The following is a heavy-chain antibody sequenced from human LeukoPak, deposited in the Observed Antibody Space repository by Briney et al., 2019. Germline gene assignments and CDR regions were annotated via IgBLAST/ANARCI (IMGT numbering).Heavy chain of an antibody. CDR3: AKSSGDWPSPFDY. V-gene: IGHV3-23*01. CDR1: GFTFNSYT. D-gene: IGHD2-21*02. J-gene: IGHJ4*02. Sequence: GGSLRLSCTASGFTFNSYTMSWVRQAPGRGMEWISAIVGRGDVTDHADSVKGRFTVSRDNSRNTLYLQMNSLRVEDTAVYCCAKSSGDWPSPFDYWGQGTLVTVSS. CDR2: IVGRGDVT.